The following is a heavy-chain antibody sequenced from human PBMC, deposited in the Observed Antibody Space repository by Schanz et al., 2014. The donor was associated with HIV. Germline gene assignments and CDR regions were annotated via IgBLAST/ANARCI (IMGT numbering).Heavy chain of an antibody. CDR1: GFTFGTKW. V-gene: IGHV3-74*01. D-gene: IGHD6-13*01. Sequence: DVQLVESGGGSIQPGESLRLSCVASGFTFGTKWMYWVRQGPGNGLAWVSYITPDGSVTYADSVKGRFTTSRDSSKNMLFLQMNSLRVEDTAVYYCRVFMYSFDVWGQGTMVTVST. CDR2: ITPDGSVT. CDR3: RVFMYSFDV. J-gene: IGHJ3*01.